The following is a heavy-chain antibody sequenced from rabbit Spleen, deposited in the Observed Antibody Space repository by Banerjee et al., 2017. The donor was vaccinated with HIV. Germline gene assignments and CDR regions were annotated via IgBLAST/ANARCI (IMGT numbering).Heavy chain of an antibody. Sequence: EYGGDLVKPGASLTLTCTASGVSFSFSSYMCWVRQAPGKGLEWIACIDAGSSGFTYFATWAKGRFTISKTSSTTVTLQMTRLTAADTATYFCARSSSGDNRFNLWGPGTLVTVS. V-gene: IGHV1S40*01. CDR3: ARSSSGDNRFNL. D-gene: IGHD1-1*01. CDR2: IDAGSSGFT. CDR1: GVSFSFSSY. J-gene: IGHJ4*01.